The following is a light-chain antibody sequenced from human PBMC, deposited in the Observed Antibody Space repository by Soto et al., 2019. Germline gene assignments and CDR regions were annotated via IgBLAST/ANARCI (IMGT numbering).Light chain of an antibody. V-gene: IGLV2-14*01. J-gene: IGLJ3*02. CDR1: SSDVGGYNY. CDR3: SSYTSNSTRV. Sequence: QSALTQPASVSGSPGQSITISCTGTSSDVGGYNYVSWYQQHPGKARKLMIYEVSNRPSGVSNRFSGSKSGNTASLTISGLQAEDEADYYCSSYTSNSTRVFGGGTQLTVL. CDR2: EVS.